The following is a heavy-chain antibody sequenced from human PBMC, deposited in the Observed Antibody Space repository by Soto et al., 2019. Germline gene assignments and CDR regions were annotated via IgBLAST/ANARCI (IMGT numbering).Heavy chain of an antibody. CDR3: ARQMRGPIPSFGWLSPVTS. J-gene: IGHJ5*02. CDR2: ISHSGDT. Sequence: QLRLQESGPGLVEPSGTLSLTCTVSGDSISSRDFYWGWIRRPPGQGLEWVGTISHSGDTFYNPPLRSRLTMSLDASKNQFSMRLTSVTAADAAVYFCARQMRGPIPSFGWLSPVTSWGQGTQVTVSS. D-gene: IGHD3-9*01. V-gene: IGHV4-39*01. CDR1: GDSISSRDFY.